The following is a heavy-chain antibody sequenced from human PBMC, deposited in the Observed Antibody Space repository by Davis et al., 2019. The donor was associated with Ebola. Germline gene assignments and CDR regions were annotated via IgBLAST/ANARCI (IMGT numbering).Heavy chain of an antibody. Sequence: GESLKISCAASGFTFSSYAMHWVRQAPGKGLEWVAVISYDGSNKYYADSVKGRFTISRDNSKNTLYLQMNSLRAEDTAVYYCARVYSNYSYYYYYYMDVWGKGTTVTVSS. D-gene: IGHD4-11*01. CDR3: ARVYSNYSYYYYYYMDV. J-gene: IGHJ6*03. CDR1: GFTFSSYA. V-gene: IGHV3-30-3*01. CDR2: ISYDGSNK.